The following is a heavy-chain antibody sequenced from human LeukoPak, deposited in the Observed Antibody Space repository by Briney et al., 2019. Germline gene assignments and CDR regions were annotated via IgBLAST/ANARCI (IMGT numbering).Heavy chain of an antibody. J-gene: IGHJ4*02. Sequence: GGSLRLSCAASGFTFSSYWMSWVRQAPGKGLEWVANIKQDGSETHYVDSVKGRFTISRDNAKNSLYLQMNSLRAEDTAVYYCAHLRRTRLSDYWGQGTLVTVSS. CDR2: IKQDGSET. CDR3: AHLRRTRLSDY. V-gene: IGHV3-7*01. CDR1: GFTFSSYW. D-gene: IGHD2-2*01.